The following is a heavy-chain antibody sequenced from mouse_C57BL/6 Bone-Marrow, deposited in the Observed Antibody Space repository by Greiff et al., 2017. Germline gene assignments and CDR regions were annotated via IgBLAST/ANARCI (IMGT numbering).Heavy chain of an antibody. CDR1: GFTFSDYY. Sequence: EVMLVESGGGLVQPGGSLKLSCAASGFTFSDYYMYWVRQTPEKRLEWVAYISNGGGSTYYPDTVKGRFTISRDNAKNTLYLQMSRLKSEDTAMYYCARHPYSNCAMDYWGQGTSVTVSS. CDR3: ARHPYSNCAMDY. V-gene: IGHV5-12*01. D-gene: IGHD2-5*01. J-gene: IGHJ4*01. CDR2: ISNGGGST.